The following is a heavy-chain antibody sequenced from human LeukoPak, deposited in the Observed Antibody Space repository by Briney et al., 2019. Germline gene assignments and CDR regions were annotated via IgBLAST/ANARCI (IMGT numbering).Heavy chain of an antibody. J-gene: IGHJ4*02. CDR1: GYTFTSYY. Sequence: ASVKVSCKASGYTFTSYYMHWVRQAPGQRLEWMGWINAGNGNTKYSQKFQGRVTITRDTSASTAYMELSSLRSEDTAVYYCARFPIPYYYDSSGYQYFDYWGQGTLVTVSS. D-gene: IGHD3-22*01. CDR2: INAGNGNT. V-gene: IGHV1-3*01. CDR3: ARFPIPYYYDSSGYQYFDY.